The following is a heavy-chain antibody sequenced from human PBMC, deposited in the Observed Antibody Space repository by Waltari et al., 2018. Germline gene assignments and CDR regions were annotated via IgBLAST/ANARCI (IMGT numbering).Heavy chain of an antibody. CDR1: GGSISSSSYY. D-gene: IGHD6-19*01. Sequence: QLQLQESGPGLVKPSETLSLTCTVSGGSISSSSYYWGWIRQPPGKGLEWIGGIYYSGSTYYNPSLKSRVTRSVDTSKNQFSLKLSSVTAADTAVYYCARDLVAGTGEDYWGQGTLVTVSS. V-gene: IGHV4-39*07. CDR2: IYYSGST. J-gene: IGHJ4*02. CDR3: ARDLVAGTGEDY.